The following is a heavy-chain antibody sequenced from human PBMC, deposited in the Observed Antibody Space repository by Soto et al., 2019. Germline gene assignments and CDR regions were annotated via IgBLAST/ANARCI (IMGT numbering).Heavy chain of an antibody. D-gene: IGHD3-22*01. CDR2: IYYSGST. Sequence: SETLSLTCTVSGGSISSYYWSWIRQPPGKGLEWIGYIYYSGSTNYNPSLKSRVTISVDTSKNQFSLKLSSVTAADTAVYYCARETMIELTNWFDPWGQGTLVTVSS. CDR1: GGSISSYY. V-gene: IGHV4-59*01. CDR3: ARETMIELTNWFDP. J-gene: IGHJ5*02.